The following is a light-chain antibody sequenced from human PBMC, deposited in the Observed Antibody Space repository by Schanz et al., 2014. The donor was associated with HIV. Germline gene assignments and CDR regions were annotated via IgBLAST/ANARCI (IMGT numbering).Light chain of an antibody. CDR2: GAS. CDR3: QQYGDLPWT. CDR1: QSVSSNF. V-gene: IGKV3-20*01. J-gene: IGKJ1*01. Sequence: EIVLTQSPGSLSLSLGERATLSCRASQSVSSNFLAWYQQKPNQAPRLLIFGASNRAIGIPDRFSGSESGTDFTLTISRLEPEDFAVYYCQQYGDLPWTFGQGTKVEI.